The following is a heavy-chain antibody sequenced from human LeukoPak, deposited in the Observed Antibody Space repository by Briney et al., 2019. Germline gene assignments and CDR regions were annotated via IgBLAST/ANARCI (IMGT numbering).Heavy chain of an antibody. J-gene: IGHJ4*02. D-gene: IGHD3-10*01. V-gene: IGHV3-23*01. CDR3: AKDPHGSGSYYPSPFDY. CDR1: GFTFSSYA. CDR2: ISGSGGST. Sequence: PGGSLRLSCAASGFTFSSYAMSWVRQAPGKGLEWVSAISGSGGSTYYADSVKGRFTISRDNSKNTLYLQMNSLRAEDTAVYYCAKDPHGSGSYYPSPFDYWGQGTLVTVSS.